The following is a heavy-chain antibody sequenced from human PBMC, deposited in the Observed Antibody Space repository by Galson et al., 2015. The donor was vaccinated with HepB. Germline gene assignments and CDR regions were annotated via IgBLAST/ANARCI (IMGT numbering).Heavy chain of an antibody. CDR3: ARWYHHVSGGSTFWYLDL. J-gene: IGHJ2*01. CDR2: INQDGSEK. V-gene: IGHV3-7*01. D-gene: IGHD3-22*01. Sequence: SLRLSCAVSGFTFSTYWMSWVRQAPGKGLEWVANINQDGSEKHYVDSVKGRFTISRDNAKNSLNLQMDSLRAEDTAVYYCARWYHHVSGGSTFWYLDLWGRGTLVTVSS. CDR1: GFTFSTYW.